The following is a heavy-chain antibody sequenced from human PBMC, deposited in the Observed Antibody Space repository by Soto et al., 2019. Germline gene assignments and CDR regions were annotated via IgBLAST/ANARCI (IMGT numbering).Heavy chain of an antibody. V-gene: IGHV4-34*01. D-gene: IGHD6-25*01. CDR2: INHSGGT. Sequence: QVQLQQWGAGLLKPSETLSLTCAVYGGSFIGYYWSWIRQPPGKGLEWIGEINHSGGTNYNPSLKSRVTISVDSSKNQCSLKLTSMTAADTAVYYCARGIAAAELYYYYYYMDVWGKGTTVTVSS. CDR3: ARGIAAAELYYYYYYMDV. J-gene: IGHJ6*03. CDR1: GGSFIGYY.